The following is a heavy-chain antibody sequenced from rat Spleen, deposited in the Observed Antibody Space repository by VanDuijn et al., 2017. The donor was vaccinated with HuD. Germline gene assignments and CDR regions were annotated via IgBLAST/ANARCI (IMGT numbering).Heavy chain of an antibody. CDR3: TRALDY. CDR1: GFSLTDYS. V-gene: IGHV2S63*01. CDR2: MWSGGGT. J-gene: IGHJ2*01. Sequence: EVQLKESGPGLVQPSQTLSLTCTVSGFSLTDYSVPWVRQPPGKGLEWMGIMWSGGGTAYKSTLKSRLSISRDTSKSQVFLKMNSLQTEDTAIYFCTRALDYWGQGVMVTVSS.